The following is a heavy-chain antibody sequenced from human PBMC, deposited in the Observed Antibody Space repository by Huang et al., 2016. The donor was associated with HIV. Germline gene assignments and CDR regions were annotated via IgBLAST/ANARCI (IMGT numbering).Heavy chain of an antibody. D-gene: IGHD6-13*01. V-gene: IGHV4-39*01. Sequence: QLQLQESGPGQVKPSETLSLTCTVSGDFISSTNYYWGWIRKSPGKGLEWVGSVYQSGSTNYSPSLRSRVTLSVDTSRNQFSLRLNSVTAADTAVYYCASQHIGAAATWFWGRGTQVAVSS. CDR3: ASQHIGAAATWF. J-gene: IGHJ4*02. CDR2: VYQSGST. CDR1: GDFISSTNYY.